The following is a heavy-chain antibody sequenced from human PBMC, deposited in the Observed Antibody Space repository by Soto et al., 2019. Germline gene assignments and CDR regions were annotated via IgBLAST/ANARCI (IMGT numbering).Heavy chain of an antibody. CDR3: ARVMIRGRWFDP. CDR2: IYYSGST. CDR1: GGSISSGGYY. J-gene: IGHJ5*02. D-gene: IGHD3-10*01. Sequence: QVQLQESGPGLVKPSQTLSLTCTVSGGSISSGGYYWSWIRQHPGKGLEWIGYIYYSGSTYYNPSLKSRXXLXVAXSRNQFSLKLSSVTAADTAVYYCARVMIRGRWFDPWGQGTLVTVSS. V-gene: IGHV4-31*03.